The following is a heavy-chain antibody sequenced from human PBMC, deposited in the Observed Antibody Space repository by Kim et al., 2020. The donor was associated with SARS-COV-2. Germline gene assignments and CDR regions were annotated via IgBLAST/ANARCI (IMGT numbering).Heavy chain of an antibody. CDR1: GFTFGDYA. Sequence: GGSLRLSCAASGFTFGDYAMHWVRQAPGKGLEWVSGISWNSGSIGYADSVKGRFTISRDNAKNSLYLQMNSLRAEDTALYYCAKSIRSWYYFDYWGQGTLVTVSS. CDR3: AKSIRSWYYFDY. D-gene: IGHD6-13*01. V-gene: IGHV3-9*01. CDR2: ISWNSGSI. J-gene: IGHJ4*02.